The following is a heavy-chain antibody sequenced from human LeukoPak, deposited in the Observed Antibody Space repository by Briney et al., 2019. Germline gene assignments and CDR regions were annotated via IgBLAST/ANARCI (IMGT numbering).Heavy chain of an antibody. D-gene: IGHD3-22*01. CDR2: IIPIFGTA. Sequence: ASVKVSCKASGGTFSSYAISWVRQAPGQGLEWMGGIIPIFGTANHAQKFQGRVTITADESTSTAYMELSSLRSEDTAVYYCARGPNYYDSSGFPYYFDYWGQGTLVTVSS. J-gene: IGHJ4*02. CDR1: GGTFSSYA. CDR3: ARGPNYYDSSGFPYYFDY. V-gene: IGHV1-69*13.